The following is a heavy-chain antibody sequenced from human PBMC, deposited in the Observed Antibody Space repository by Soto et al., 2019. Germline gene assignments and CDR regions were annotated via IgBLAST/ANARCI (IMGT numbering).Heavy chain of an antibody. J-gene: IGHJ4*02. CDR2: IIPLFDTA. D-gene: IGHD2-21*02. Sequence: SVKVSCKASGGTFSRDAISWVRQAPGQGLEWMGGIIPLFDTANYALRFQGRVTITADESTSTAYMELSSLRSEDTAVYCCAVRLGTASPPSIHIDYWGQGTLVTVSS. V-gene: IGHV1-69*13. CDR1: GGTFSRDA. CDR3: AVRLGTASPPSIHIDY.